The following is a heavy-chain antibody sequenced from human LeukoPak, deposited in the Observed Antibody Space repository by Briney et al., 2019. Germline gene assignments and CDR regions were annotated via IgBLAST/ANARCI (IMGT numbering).Heavy chain of an antibody. J-gene: IGHJ4*02. CDR3: TRPDDYGDY. CDR2: IRSKANSYAT. V-gene: IGHV3-73*01. Sequence: GGSLRLSCGASGFTFTTYAMTWVRQASGKGLEWVGRIRSKANSYATAYAASVKGRFTISRGDSKNTAYLQMNSLKTEDTAVYYCTRPDDYGDYWGQGTLVTVSS. CDR1: GFTFTTYA.